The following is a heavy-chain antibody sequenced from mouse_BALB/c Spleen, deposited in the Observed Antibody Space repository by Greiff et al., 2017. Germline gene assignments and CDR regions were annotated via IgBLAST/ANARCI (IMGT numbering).Heavy chain of an antibody. CDR2: ISSGSSTI. D-gene: IGHD1-1*01. J-gene: IGHJ4*01. CDR3: ARDYYGSSDAMDY. Sequence: EVKLMESGGGLVQPGGSRKLSCAASGFTFSSFGMHWVRQAPEKGLEWVAYISSGSSTIYYADTVKGRFTISRDNPKNTLFLQMTSLRSEDTAMYYCARDYYGSSDAMDYWGQGTSVTVSS. CDR1: GFTFSSFG. V-gene: IGHV5-17*02.